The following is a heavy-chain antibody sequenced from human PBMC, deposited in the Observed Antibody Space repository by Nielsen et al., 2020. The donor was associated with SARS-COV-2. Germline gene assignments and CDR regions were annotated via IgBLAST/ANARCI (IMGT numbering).Heavy chain of an antibody. Sequence: WIRQPPGKGLEWVSAISGSGGSTIYYADSVKGRFTISRDNAKNSLYLQMNSLRAEDTAVYYCARDRVDFGSGTYYYYYGMDVWGQGTTVTVSS. V-gene: IGHV3-11*04. D-gene: IGHD3-10*01. J-gene: IGHJ6*02. CDR2: ISGSGGSTI. CDR3: ARDRVDFGSGTYYYYYGMDV.